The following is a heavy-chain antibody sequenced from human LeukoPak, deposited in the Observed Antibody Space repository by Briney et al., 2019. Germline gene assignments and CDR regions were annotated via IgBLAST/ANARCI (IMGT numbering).Heavy chain of an antibody. CDR2: INHSGST. CDR1: GGSFSGYY. J-gene: IGHJ4*02. CDR3: ARGAYDFWSGSRTFDY. Sequence: SETLSLTCAVYGGSFSGYYWSWIRQPPGKGLEWIGEINHSGSTNYNPSLKSRVTISVDTSKNQFSLKVSSVTAADTAVYYCARGAYDFWSGSRTFDYWGQGTLVTVSS. D-gene: IGHD3-3*01. V-gene: IGHV4-34*01.